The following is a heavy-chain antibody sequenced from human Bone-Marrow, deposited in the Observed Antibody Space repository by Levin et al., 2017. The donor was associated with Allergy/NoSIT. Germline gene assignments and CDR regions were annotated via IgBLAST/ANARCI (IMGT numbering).Heavy chain of an antibody. CDR1: GGSISSYY. Sequence: PSETLSLTCSVSGGSISSYYWNWIRHSPGKGLEWIGFISHTGTTNYNPSLKSRVAISMDTSKTQFSLRLTSVTAADAAVYYCAREGGSRYFGLDVWGHGTTVTVS. V-gene: IGHV4-59*01. D-gene: IGHD1-26*01. J-gene: IGHJ6*02. CDR3: AREGGSRYFGLDV. CDR2: ISHTGTT.